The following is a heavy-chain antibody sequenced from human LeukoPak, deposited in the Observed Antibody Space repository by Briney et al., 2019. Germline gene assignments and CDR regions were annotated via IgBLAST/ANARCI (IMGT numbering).Heavy chain of an antibody. D-gene: IGHD3-22*01. CDR1: GYTFTGYY. CDR2: INPNSGGT. Sequence: ASVKVSCKASGYTFTGYYMHWARQAPGQGLEWMGWINPNSGGTNYAQKFRGRVTMTRDTSISTAYMELSRLRSDDTAVYYCARMHYGNYYDSSGYYYFDYWGQGTLVTVSS. CDR3: ARMHYGNYYDSSGYYYFDY. J-gene: IGHJ4*02. V-gene: IGHV1-2*02.